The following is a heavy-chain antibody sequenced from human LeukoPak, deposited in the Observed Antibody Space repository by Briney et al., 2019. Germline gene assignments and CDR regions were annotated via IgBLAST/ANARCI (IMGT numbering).Heavy chain of an antibody. CDR2: INVKSGAT. J-gene: IGHJ4*02. V-gene: IGHV1-2*06. CDR1: GYTFIDYY. D-gene: IGHD6-19*01. CDR3: ARVGRESSTGWLDY. Sequence: ASVKVSCKASGYTFIDYYFNWVRQAPGQGPEWMGRINVKSGATDYAQKFQGRVTVTRDTSISTAYMELSSLRSNDTAVYYCARVGRESSTGWLDYWGQGTLVTVSS.